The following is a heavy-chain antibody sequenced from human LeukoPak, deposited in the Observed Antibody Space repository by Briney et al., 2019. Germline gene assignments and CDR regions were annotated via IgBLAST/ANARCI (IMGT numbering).Heavy chain of an antibody. Sequence: GGSLRLSCAASGFTFSSYAMSSVRQAPGRGLEWVSAISGSGGSTYYADSVKGRFTISRDNSKNTLYLQTNSLRAEDTAVYYCAKKATVTTSSTYYFDYWGQGTLVTVSS. V-gene: IGHV3-23*01. CDR1: GFTFSSYA. CDR3: AKKATVTTSSTYYFDY. J-gene: IGHJ4*02. D-gene: IGHD4-17*01. CDR2: ISGSGGST.